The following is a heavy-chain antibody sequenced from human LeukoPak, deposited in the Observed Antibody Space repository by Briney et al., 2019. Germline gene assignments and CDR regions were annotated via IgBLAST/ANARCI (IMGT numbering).Heavy chain of an antibody. CDR2: IDPSSSYT. J-gene: IGHJ5*02. CDR3: ARRAVTTVAGGDWFDP. V-gene: IGHV3-11*06. CDR1: GFTFSDHY. Sequence: PGGSLRLSCAASGFTFSDHYLSWLRQTPGKGLEWLSDIDPSSSYTNCADSVKGRFTISRDNDKNSLFLQMNSLRADDTAIYYCARRAVTTVAGGDWFDPWGQGTLVTVSS. D-gene: IGHD4-23*01.